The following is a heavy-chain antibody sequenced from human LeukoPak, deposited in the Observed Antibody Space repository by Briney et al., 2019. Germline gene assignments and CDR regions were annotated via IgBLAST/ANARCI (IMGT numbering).Heavy chain of an antibody. V-gene: IGHV4-39*01. CDR2: IFYSGRT. D-gene: IGHD1-1*01. J-gene: IGHJ5*02. CDR1: GGSIISTSYY. Sequence: SETLSLTCTVSGGSIISTSYYWGWIRQPPGKGLEWIASIFYSGRTYYNLSLKSRVTISVDTSKNQFSLKLTSVTAADTAVYYCARRGSGRNWFDPWGQGTLVTVSS. CDR3: ARRGSGRNWFDP.